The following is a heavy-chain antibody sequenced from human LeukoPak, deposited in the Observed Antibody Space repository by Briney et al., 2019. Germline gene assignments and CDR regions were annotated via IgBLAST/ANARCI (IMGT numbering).Heavy chain of an antibody. V-gene: IGHV3-33*01. J-gene: IGHJ4*02. CDR1: GFTFSHYG. CDR2: IWSDGSDK. CDR3: VRLRRNSDRSGYYYFYNY. D-gene: IGHD3-22*01. Sequence: GGSLRLSCAASGFTFSHYGMHWVRQTPGAGLEWVAVIWSDGSDKYYAKSVKGRFTISRDNSKNSLFLQMNSLRAEDTARYYCVRLRRNSDRSGYYYFYNYWGQGIQVTVSS.